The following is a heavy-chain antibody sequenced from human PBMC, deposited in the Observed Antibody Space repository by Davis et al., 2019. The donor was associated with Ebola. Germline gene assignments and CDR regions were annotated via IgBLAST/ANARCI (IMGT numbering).Heavy chain of an antibody. J-gene: IGHJ4*02. V-gene: IGHV3-74*01. CDR1: GFTFSSYW. D-gene: IGHD3-10*01. Sequence: HTGGSLRLSCAASGFTFSSYWMHWVRQAPGKGLVWVSRISNDGSTTTYADSVKGRFTMSRDNAENTVYLQMNSLRAEDTAVYYCARERITMVRGVIITMRYFDYWGQGTLVTVSS. CDR2: ISNDGSTT. CDR3: ARERITMVRGVIITMRYFDY.